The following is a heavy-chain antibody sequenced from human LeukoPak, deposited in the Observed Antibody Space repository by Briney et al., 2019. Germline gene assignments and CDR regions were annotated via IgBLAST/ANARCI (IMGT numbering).Heavy chain of an antibody. CDR2: INTVGSRT. CDR1: GFTFSSYW. CDR3: ARMPYSGYDYGGYYYYYYYMDV. D-gene: IGHD5-12*01. J-gene: IGHJ6*03. Sequence: PGGSLRLSCAASGFTFSSYWMHWVRQAPGKGLGWVLCINTVGSRTSYADSVKGRFTISRDNAKNTLYLQMNSLRAEDTAVYYCARMPYSGYDYGGYYYYYYYMDVWGKGTTVTVSS. V-gene: IGHV3-74*01.